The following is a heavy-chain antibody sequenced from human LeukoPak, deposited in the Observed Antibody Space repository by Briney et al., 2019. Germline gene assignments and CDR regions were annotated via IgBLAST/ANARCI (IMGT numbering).Heavy chain of an antibody. CDR3: TKGARASCYSGIDY. V-gene: IGHV3-23*01. J-gene: IGHJ4*02. Sequence: GGSLRLSCAASGFTISNYVMNWVRQAPGKGLEWVSSICGNNNTTYCADSVKGRFTISRDDSKNTLYLQMNSLRADDTAIYYCTKGARASCYSGIDYWGQGTLVTVSS. CDR1: GFTISNYV. CDR2: ICGNNNTT. D-gene: IGHD2-15*01.